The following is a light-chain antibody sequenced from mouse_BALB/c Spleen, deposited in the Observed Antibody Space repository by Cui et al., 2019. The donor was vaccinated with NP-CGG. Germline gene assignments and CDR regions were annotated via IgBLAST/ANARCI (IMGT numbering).Light chain of an antibody. V-gene: IGLV1*01. CDR3: ALWYSNHWV. Sequence: QAVVPQEPALTTSPGETVTLTCRSSTGAVTTRNYANWVQEKPDHLFTGLIGGTNNRAPGVPARFSGSLIGDKAALTITGAQTEDEAIYFCALWYSNHWVFGGGTKLTVL. J-gene: IGLJ1*01. CDR1: TGAVTTRNY. CDR2: GTN.